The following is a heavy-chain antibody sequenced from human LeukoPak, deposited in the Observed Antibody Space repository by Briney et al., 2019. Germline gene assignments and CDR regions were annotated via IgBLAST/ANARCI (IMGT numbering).Heavy chain of an antibody. Sequence: GESLKISCKGSGYSFTSYWIGWVRQMPGKGLEWMGIIYPGDSDTRYSPSFQGQVTISADKSISTAYLQWSSLKASDTAMYYCARRRDGSGSYQTGYMDVWGKGTTVTVSS. D-gene: IGHD3-10*01. CDR3: ARRRDGSGSYQTGYMDV. V-gene: IGHV5-51*01. CDR1: GYSFTSYW. J-gene: IGHJ6*03. CDR2: IYPGDSDT.